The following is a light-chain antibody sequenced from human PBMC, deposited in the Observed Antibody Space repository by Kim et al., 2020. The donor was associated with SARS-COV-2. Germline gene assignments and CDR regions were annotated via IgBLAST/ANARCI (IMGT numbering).Light chain of an antibody. CDR3: QAWDSSTVV. CDR1: KLGDKY. CDR2: QDS. J-gene: IGLJ2*01. Sequence: SVSPGQTASITCSGDKLGDKYACWYKQKPGQSPVLVIYQDSKRHAGIPERFSGSNSGNTATLTISGTQAMDEADYYCQAWDSSTVVFGGGTQLTVL. V-gene: IGLV3-1*01.